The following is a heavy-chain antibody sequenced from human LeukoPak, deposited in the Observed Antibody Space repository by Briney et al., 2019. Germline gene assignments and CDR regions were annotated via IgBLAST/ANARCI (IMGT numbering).Heavy chain of an antibody. V-gene: IGHV4-34*01. Sequence: SETLSLTCAIYSGSFSGYYWNWIRQPPGKGLEWIGEINHSGFTNYNPSLNSRVTMSVDTSKNQFSLNLTSVTSADTAVYYCAASGWTPGLDYWGQGTPVTVSS. CDR1: SGSFSGYY. D-gene: IGHD6-19*01. CDR3: AASGWTPGLDY. J-gene: IGHJ4*02. CDR2: INHSGFT.